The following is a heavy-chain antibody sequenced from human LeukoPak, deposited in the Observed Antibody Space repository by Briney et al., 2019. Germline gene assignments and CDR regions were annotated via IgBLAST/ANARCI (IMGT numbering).Heavy chain of an antibody. CDR3: VKDYATIAVAAKPLFDY. V-gene: IGHV3-23*01. Sequence: GGSLRLSCAASGFSFSSYAVTWVRQAPGKGLEWVSGITGSGDTTFYADSVKGRFTISRDNSKNTLYLQMHSLRAEDTAVYYCVKDYATIAVAAKPLFDYWGQGALVTVSS. D-gene: IGHD6-13*01. CDR1: GFSFSSYA. J-gene: IGHJ4*02. CDR2: ITGSGDTT.